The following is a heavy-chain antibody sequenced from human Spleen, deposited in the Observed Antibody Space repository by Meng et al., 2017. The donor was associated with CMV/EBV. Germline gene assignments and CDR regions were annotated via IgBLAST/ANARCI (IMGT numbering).Heavy chain of an antibody. Sequence: GESLKISCAASGFIFSDYYMSWIRQTLGKGLEWVSYISGSGRTIYYTDSVKGRFTISRDNAKNSLYLQMNSLRDEDTAVYYCARDRDYFIPPDCWGQGTLVTVSS. D-gene: IGHD3-22*01. CDR1: GFIFSDYY. J-gene: IGHJ4*02. V-gene: IGHV3-11*01. CDR3: ARDRDYFIPPDC. CDR2: ISGSGRTI.